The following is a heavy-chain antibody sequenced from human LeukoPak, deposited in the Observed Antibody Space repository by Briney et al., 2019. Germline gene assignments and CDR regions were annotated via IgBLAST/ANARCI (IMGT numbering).Heavy chain of an antibody. D-gene: IGHD3-16*02. V-gene: IGHV3-23*01. CDR2: ISGSGGST. Sequence: GGSLRLSCAASGFTFSSYAMSWVRQAPGKGLEWVSAISGSGGSTYYADSVKGRFTISRDNSKNTLYLQMNSLRAEDTAVYYCAKVSPPMITFGGIIVTGFDYWGQGTLVTVSS. CDR3: AKVSPPMITFGGIIVTGFDY. CDR1: GFTFSSYA. J-gene: IGHJ4*02.